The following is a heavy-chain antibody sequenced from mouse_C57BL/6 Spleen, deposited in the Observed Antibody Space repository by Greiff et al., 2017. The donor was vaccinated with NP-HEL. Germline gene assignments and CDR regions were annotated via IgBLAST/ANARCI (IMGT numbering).Heavy chain of an antibody. D-gene: IGHD1-1*01. V-gene: IGHV14-2*01. Sequence: EVQLVESGAELVKPGASVKLSCTASGFNIKDYYMHWVKQRTEQGLEWIGRIDPEDGETKYAPKFQVKATITADTSSNTAYLQLSSLTSEDTAVYYCARGDYYGSPWFAYWGQGTLVTVSA. CDR2: IDPEDGET. J-gene: IGHJ3*01. CDR3: ARGDYYGSPWFAY. CDR1: GFNIKDYY.